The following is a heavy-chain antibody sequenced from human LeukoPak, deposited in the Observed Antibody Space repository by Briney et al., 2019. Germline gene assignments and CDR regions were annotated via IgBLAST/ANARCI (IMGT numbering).Heavy chain of an antibody. CDR3: AREVYGLST. CDR2: IYHSGST. Sequence: GSLRLSCAASGFTFSSYSMNWVRQAPGKGLEWIGEIYHSGSTNYNPSLKSRVTISVDKSKNQFSLKLSSVTAADTAVYYCAREVYGLSTWGQGTLVTVSS. CDR1: GFTFSSYSM. D-gene: IGHD2/OR15-2a*01. V-gene: IGHV4-4*02. J-gene: IGHJ5*02.